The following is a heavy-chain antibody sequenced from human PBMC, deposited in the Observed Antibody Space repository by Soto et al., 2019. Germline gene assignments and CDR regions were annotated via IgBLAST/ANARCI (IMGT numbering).Heavy chain of an antibody. CDR3: ARVGSGWYRTFDY. D-gene: IGHD6-19*01. CDR2: MNPNSGNT. Sequence: QVQLLQSGAEVKKPGASLKVSCKASGYTFPSYDINWVRQATGQGLEGMGWMNPNSGNTGDAEKFQGRDTTTRNTSISTAYMELSSLRSEYTAVYYCARVGSGWYRTFDYWGQGTLVTVSS. CDR1: GYTFPSYD. J-gene: IGHJ4*02. V-gene: IGHV1-8*01.